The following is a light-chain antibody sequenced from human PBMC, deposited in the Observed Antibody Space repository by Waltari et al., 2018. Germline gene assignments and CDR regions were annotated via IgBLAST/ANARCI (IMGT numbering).Light chain of an antibody. CDR1: QVIANS. CDR2: ATS. CDR3: QQYYRTPLT. Sequence: DIQMTQSPSSLPASVGDRVTITCRASQVIANSLAWCQQKPGKAPKLLLYATSSLERWVPTRVSGSGSGSVYTLTISSLQPEDFATYYWQQYYRTPLTFGQGTKVEIK. V-gene: IGKV1-NL1*01. J-gene: IGKJ1*01.